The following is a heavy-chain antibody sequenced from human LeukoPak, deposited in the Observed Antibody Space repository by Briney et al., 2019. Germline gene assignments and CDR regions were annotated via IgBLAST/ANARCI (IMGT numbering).Heavy chain of an antibody. CDR2: INPSGGST. J-gene: IGHJ6*02. CDR1: GGTFSSYA. V-gene: IGHV1-46*01. Sequence: ASVKVSCKASGGTFSSYAISWVRQAPGQGLEWMGIINPSGGSTSYAQKFQGRVTMTRDTSTSTVYMELSSLRSEDTAVYYCARGDYDSSGYYYYYGMDVWGQGTTVTVSS. CDR3: ARGDYDSSGYYYYYGMDV. D-gene: IGHD3-22*01.